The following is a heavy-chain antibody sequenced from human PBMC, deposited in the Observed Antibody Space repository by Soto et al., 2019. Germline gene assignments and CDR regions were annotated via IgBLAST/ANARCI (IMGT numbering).Heavy chain of an antibody. Sequence: EVQLVESGGGLVQPGGSLRLSCAASGFTVSSNYMSWVRQAPGKGLEWVSVIYSGGSTYYADSVKGRFTISRDNSKNTLDLQMKSLRAEDTAVYYCARGLYSGWHYFDYWGQGTLVTVSS. CDR2: IYSGGST. V-gene: IGHV3-66*01. D-gene: IGHD5-12*01. CDR3: ARGLYSGWHYFDY. J-gene: IGHJ4*02. CDR1: GFTVSSNY.